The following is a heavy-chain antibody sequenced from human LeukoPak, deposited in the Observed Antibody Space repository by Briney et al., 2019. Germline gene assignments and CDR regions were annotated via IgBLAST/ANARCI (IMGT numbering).Heavy chain of an antibody. J-gene: IGHJ5*02. Sequence: PSETLSLTCAVYGGSFSDYYWSWIRQSPGKGLEWIGEINHSGSTNYNPSLKSRVTISVDTSKNQFSLKLNFVTAADTAVYYCASCSSTSWYAGDWFDPWGQGTLVTVSS. D-gene: IGHD2-2*01. CDR3: ASCSSTSWYAGDWFDP. V-gene: IGHV4-34*01. CDR2: INHSGST. CDR1: GGSFSDYY.